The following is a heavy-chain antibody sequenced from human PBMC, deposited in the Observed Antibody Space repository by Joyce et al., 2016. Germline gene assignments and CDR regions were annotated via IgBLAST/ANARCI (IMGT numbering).Heavy chain of an antibody. CDR2: INRDGSNT. CDR3: ARLRRWSGPSDC. D-gene: IGHD4-23*01. CDR1: GFTFSSYW. J-gene: IGHJ4*02. Sequence: EVQLVESGGGLVQPGGSLRLSCAASGFTFSSYWMYWVRKAPGKGLVWVSRINRDGSNTTYADSVKGRFTISRDNAKNTLYLQMNSLRVEDTAVYYCARLRRWSGPSDCWGQGTLVTVSS. V-gene: IGHV3-74*03.